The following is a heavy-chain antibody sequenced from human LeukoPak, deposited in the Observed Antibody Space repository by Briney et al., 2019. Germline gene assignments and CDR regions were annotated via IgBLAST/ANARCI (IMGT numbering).Heavy chain of an antibody. V-gene: IGHV4-34*01. CDR3: AVDAGPYYYDSSGAP. J-gene: IGHJ5*02. CDR1: GGSFSGYY. D-gene: IGHD3-22*01. Sequence: KPSETLSHTCAVYGGSFSGYYWSWIRQPPGKGLEWIGEINHSGSTNYNPSLKSRVTISVDTSKNQFSLKLSSVTAADTAVYYCAVDAGPYYYDSSGAPWGQGTLVTVSS. CDR2: INHSGST.